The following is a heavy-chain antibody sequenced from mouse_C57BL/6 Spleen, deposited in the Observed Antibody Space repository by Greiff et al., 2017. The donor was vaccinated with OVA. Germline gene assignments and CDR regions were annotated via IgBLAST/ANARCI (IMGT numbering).Heavy chain of an antibody. J-gene: IGHJ1*03. Sequence: QVQLQQPGAELVKPGASVPVSCKASGYTFTSYWMHWVKQRPGQGLEWIGRIHPSDSDTNSNQKFKGKATLTVDKSSSTAYMQLSSLTSEDSAVYYCAISHYDGSSDWYFDVWGTGTTVTVSS. CDR3: AISHYDGSSDWYFDV. CDR1: GYTFTSYW. CDR2: IHPSDSDT. D-gene: IGHD1-1*01. V-gene: IGHV1-74*01.